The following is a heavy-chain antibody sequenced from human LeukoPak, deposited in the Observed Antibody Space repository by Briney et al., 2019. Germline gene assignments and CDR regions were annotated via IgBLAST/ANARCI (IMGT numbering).Heavy chain of an antibody. CDR3: ARGDRFSGYANHFDY. D-gene: IGHD5-12*01. V-gene: IGHV3-21*01. Sequence: PGGSLRLSCAASGFTFSSYSMNWVRQAPGKGLEWVSSISSSSYIYYADSVKGRFTISRDNAKNSLYLQMNSLRAEDTAVYYCARGDRFSGYANHFDYWGQGTLVTVSS. CDR2: ISSSSYI. CDR1: GFTFSSYS. J-gene: IGHJ4*02.